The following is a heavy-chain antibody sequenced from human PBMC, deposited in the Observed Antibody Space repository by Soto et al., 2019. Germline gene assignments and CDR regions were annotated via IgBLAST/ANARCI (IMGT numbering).Heavy chain of an antibody. Sequence: ASVKVSCKASGYTFTGHYIHWVRQAPEQGPEWMGEIGPESGATRYAQRFQGRVTMTRDMSITTVYMELNNLSPDDTAVYYCGRGRSGQIVVFYWGQGTLVTVSS. CDR1: GYTFTGHY. V-gene: IGHV1-2*02. J-gene: IGHJ4*02. CDR3: GRGRSGQIVVFY. CDR2: IGPESGAT. D-gene: IGHD1-26*01.